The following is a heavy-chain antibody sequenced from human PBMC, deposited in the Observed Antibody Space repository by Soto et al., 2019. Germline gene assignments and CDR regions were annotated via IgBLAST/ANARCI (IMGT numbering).Heavy chain of an antibody. CDR3: ARSDASIAARDAFDI. J-gene: IGHJ3*02. CDR2: INPNSGGT. CDR1: GYTFTGYY. V-gene: IGHV1-2*04. Sequence: ASVKVSCKASGYTFTGYYMHWVRQAPGQGLEWMGWINPNSGGTNYAQKFQGWITMTRETTISTAYMELGRLRSDDTAVYYCARSDASIAARDAFDIWGQGTMVTVSS. D-gene: IGHD6-6*01.